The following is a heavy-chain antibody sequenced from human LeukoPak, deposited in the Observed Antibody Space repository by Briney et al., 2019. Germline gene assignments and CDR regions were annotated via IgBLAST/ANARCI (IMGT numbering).Heavy chain of an antibody. J-gene: IGHJ3*02. CDR3: ARDAQTISGSYYVDPFDI. CDR1: GGSISSYY. CDR2: MYYNGNT. D-gene: IGHD1-26*01. V-gene: IGHV4-59*12. Sequence: PSETLSLTCTVSGGSISSYYWSWIRQPPGKGLEWIGYMYYNGNTNYNPSLKSRVTISVDPSKNQFSLKLTSVTTADTAVYYCARDAQTISGSYYVDPFDIWGQGTMVTVSS.